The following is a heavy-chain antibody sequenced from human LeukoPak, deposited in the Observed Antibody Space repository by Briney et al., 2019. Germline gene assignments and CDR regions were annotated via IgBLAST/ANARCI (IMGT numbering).Heavy chain of an antibody. Sequence: GASVKVSCKASGYTFTSYYMHWVRQAPGQGLEWMGWMSPNSGNTGYAQEFQGRVTMTRDTSINTAYMELSSLRSEDTAVYYCARDLFDDDSSGYEYDYWGQGTLVTVSS. J-gene: IGHJ4*02. V-gene: IGHV1-8*02. D-gene: IGHD3-22*01. CDR2: MSPNSGNT. CDR3: ARDLFDDDSSGYEYDY. CDR1: GYTFTSYY.